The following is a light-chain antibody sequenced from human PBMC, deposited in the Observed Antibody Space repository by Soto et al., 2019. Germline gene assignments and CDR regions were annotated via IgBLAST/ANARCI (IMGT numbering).Light chain of an antibody. Sequence: DIQITQSPSTLSASVGDRVTITCRASQSITSWLAWYQQKPGKAPNLLIYDASSLQSGVPSRFSGSGSGTEFTLTISSLQPDDSATYYCQQYNSHDDIAFGRGIKVEIK. CDR1: QSITSW. J-gene: IGKJ4*01. V-gene: IGKV1-5*01. CDR2: DAS. CDR3: QQYNSHDDIA.